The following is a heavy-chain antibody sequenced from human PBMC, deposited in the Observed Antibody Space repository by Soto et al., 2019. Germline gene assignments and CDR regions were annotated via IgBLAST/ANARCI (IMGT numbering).Heavy chain of an antibody. CDR2: IYYSGST. CDR3: AKALAPVAALDY. CDR1: GGSISRSTYY. Sequence: SETLSLTCTVSGGSISRSTYYWGWIRQPPGKGLEWIGSIYYSGSTYYRPSLKSRVTISVDTSKNSLRAEDTAVYYCAKALAPVAALDYWGQGTLVTVSS. J-gene: IGHJ4*02. D-gene: IGHD6-19*01. V-gene: IGHV4-39*02.